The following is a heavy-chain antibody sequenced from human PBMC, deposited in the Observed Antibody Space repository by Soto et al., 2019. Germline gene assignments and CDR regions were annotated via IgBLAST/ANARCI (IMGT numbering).Heavy chain of an antibody. CDR2: IYYSGST. CDR1: GGSFSTYY. V-gene: IGHV4-59*01. CDR3: ARDQGGPFDY. J-gene: IGHJ4*02. D-gene: IGHD2-15*01. Sequence: PSETLSLTCTVPGGSFSTYYWSWIRQPPGKGLEWIGYIYYSGSTNSNPSLKSRVTLSVDTSKNQFSLKLSSVTAADTAVYYCARDQGGPFDYWGQGTLVTVSS.